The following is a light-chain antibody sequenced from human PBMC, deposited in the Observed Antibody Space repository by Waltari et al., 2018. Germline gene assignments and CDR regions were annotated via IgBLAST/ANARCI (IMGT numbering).Light chain of an antibody. Sequence: QSVLTQPPSMSGAPGQRVTIPCPGISSNIGAGYDVHWYQQLPGTAPKLLIYSYNNRPSGVPDRFSGSKSGTSASLAIAGLQAEDEADYYCQSYDGSLSASIFGGGTKLTVL. CDR3: QSYDGSLSASI. CDR1: SSNIGAGYD. J-gene: IGLJ2*01. V-gene: IGLV1-40*01. CDR2: SYN.